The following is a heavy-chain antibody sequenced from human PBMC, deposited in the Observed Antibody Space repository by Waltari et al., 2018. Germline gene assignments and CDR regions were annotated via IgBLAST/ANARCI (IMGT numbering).Heavy chain of an antibody. J-gene: IGHJ5*02. CDR1: GGSVSSGSW. Sequence: QVQLQESGPGLVTPSGTLSLTCAVSGGSVSSGSWWSWVRQSPGKGLEWIAEISHSGGSNYNPSLKSRVTISVDESKNQFSLKLTSITAADTAVYYCARDRGLRGGYDSWGQGMLVTVSS. D-gene: IGHD5-12*01. CDR3: ARDRGLRGGYDS. CDR2: ISHSGGS. V-gene: IGHV4-4*02.